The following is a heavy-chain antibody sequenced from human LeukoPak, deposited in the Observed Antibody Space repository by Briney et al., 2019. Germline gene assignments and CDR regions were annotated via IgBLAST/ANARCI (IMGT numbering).Heavy chain of an antibody. Sequence: SVKVSCKASGGTFSSYATSWVRQAPGQGLEWMGGIIPIFGTANYAQKFQGRVTITTDESTSTAYMELSSLRSEDTAVYYCARDRGGPQWLASPAELNWFDPWGQGTLVTVSS. CDR3: ARDRGGPQWLASPAELNWFDP. D-gene: IGHD6-19*01. CDR2: IIPIFGTA. V-gene: IGHV1-69*05. CDR1: GGTFSSYA. J-gene: IGHJ5*02.